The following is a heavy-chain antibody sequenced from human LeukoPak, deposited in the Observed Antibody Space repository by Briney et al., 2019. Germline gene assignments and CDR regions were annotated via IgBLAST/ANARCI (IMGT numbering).Heavy chain of an antibody. CDR2: ISSSSATI. J-gene: IGHJ5*02. Sequence: GGSLRLSCAASGFTFSNYGMNWVRQAPGEGLEWISYISSSSATIYYPDSVKGRFTISRDNARNSLFLQMNSLRVEDTAVYYCARDCRGGSCYSSWGRGTLVTVSA. CDR1: GFTFSNYG. D-gene: IGHD2-15*01. CDR3: ARDCRGGSCYSS. V-gene: IGHV3-48*01.